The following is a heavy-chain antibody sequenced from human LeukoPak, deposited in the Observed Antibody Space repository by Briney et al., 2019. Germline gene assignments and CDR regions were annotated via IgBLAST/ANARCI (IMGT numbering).Heavy chain of an antibody. D-gene: IGHD4-17*01. J-gene: IGHJ3*02. V-gene: IGHV4-59*01. Sequence: PSETLSLTCTVSGGSISSYYWSWIRQPPGKGLEWIGYIYYSGSTNYNPSLKSRVTISVDTSKNQFSLKLSSVTAADTAVYYCARDPSAYAPGAFDIWGQGTMVTVSS. CDR2: IYYSGST. CDR1: GGSISSYY. CDR3: ARDPSAYAPGAFDI.